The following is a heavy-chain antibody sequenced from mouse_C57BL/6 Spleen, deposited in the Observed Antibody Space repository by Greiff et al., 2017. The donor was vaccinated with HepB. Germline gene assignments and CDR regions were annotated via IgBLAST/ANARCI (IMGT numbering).Heavy chain of an antibody. Sequence: EVKLQESGGGLVKPGGSLKLSCAASGFTFSDYGMHWVRQAPEKGLEWVAYISSGSSTIYYADTVKGRFTNSRDNAKNTLFLQMTSLRSEDTAMYYCARDYGSSYWYFDVWGTGTTVTVSS. CDR2: ISSGSSTI. CDR1: GFTFSDYG. D-gene: IGHD1-1*01. J-gene: IGHJ1*03. CDR3: ARDYGSSYWYFDV. V-gene: IGHV5-17*01.